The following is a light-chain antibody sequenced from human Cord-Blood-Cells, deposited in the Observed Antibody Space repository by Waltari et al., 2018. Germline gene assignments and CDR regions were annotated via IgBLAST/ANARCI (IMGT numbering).Light chain of an antibody. CDR2: GNS. Sequence: QSVLTQPPSVSGPPGQRATISCTGRSSHTGAGYAVHRYQQLPATAPKLRISGNSNRPSGVPDRFSGSKSGTSAFLPITGLQAEDEADYYCQSYDSSLSGVFGGGTKLTVL. CDR1: SSHTGAGYA. CDR3: QSYDSSLSGV. J-gene: IGLJ3*02. V-gene: IGLV1-40*01.